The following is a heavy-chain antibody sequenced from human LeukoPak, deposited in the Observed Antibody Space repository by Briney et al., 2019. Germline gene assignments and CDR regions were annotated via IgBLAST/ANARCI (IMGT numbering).Heavy chain of an antibody. Sequence: PGGSLRLSCAPSGFTFTDYRMGWVRQAPGKGREGVASVKEDGSEKFYVDSVKGRFTVSRDNAKRTLYLQMNSLRVEDTAVYYCARGRWLFFRGQGTLVTVSP. J-gene: IGHJ1*01. CDR1: GFTFTDYR. V-gene: IGHV3-7*01. CDR2: VKEDGSEK. CDR3: ARGRWLFF. D-gene: IGHD6-19*01.